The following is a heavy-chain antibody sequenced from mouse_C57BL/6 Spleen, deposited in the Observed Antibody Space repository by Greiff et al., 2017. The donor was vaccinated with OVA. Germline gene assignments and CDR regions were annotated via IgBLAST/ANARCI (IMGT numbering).Heavy chain of an antibody. D-gene: IGHD1-2*01. Sequence: EVQGVESGGGLVKPGGSLKLSCAASGFTFSDYGMHWVRQAPEKGLEWVAYISSGSSTIYYADTVKGRFTISRDNVKNTLFLQMTSLRSEDTAMYYCARGLRQGRGYAMDYWGQGTSVTVSS. V-gene: IGHV5-17*01. J-gene: IGHJ4*01. CDR1: GFTFSDYG. CDR3: ARGLRQGRGYAMDY. CDR2: ISSGSSTI.